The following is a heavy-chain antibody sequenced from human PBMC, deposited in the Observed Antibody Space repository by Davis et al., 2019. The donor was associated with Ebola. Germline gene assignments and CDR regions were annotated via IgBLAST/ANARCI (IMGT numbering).Heavy chain of an antibody. CDR2: ISYDGSNE. D-gene: IGHD3-3*01. J-gene: IGHJ4*02. V-gene: IGHV3-30-3*01. CDR3: AREGRIFGCDY. CDR1: GISFSGYA. Sequence: GESLKISCAASGISFSGYALHWVRQAPGKGLEWVAIISYDGSNEYYTDSVKGRFTISRDNSKNMLYLQMNDLRAEDTAVYYCAREGRIFGCDYWGQGALVTVSS.